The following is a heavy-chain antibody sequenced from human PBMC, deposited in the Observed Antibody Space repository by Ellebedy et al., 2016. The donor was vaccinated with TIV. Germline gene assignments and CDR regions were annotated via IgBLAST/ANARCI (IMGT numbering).Heavy chain of an antibody. CDR2: MNPNSGNT. J-gene: IGHJ6*03. D-gene: IGHD4-23*01. V-gene: IGHV1-8*01. CDR3: ARAEDSGGNPMDV. Sequence: ASVKVSXXASGYTFSSYEINWVRQATGQGLEWMGWMNPNSGNTDYVPKFRGRVTMTRNTSISTAYMELSSLRSEDTAVYYCARAEDSGGNPMDVWGKGTTVTVSS. CDR1: GYTFSSYE.